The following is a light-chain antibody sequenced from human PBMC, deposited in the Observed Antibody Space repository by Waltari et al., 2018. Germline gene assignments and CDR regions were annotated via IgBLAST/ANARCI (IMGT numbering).Light chain of an antibody. CDR1: SSPVGPYNR. J-gene: IGLJ3*02. CDR2: EVS. CDR3: SSYTSSSTWV. V-gene: IGLV2-18*02. Sequence: QSALPQPPSVSGSPGQSVTISCTGTSSPVGPYNRVSWYQQPPGPAPKLMIYEVSKRPSGVPDRCSGSKSGNTASLTISGLQAEDETDYYCSSYTSSSTWVFGGGTKVTVL.